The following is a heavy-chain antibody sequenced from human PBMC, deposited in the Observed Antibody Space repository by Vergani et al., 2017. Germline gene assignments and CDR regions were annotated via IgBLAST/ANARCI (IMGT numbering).Heavy chain of an antibody. V-gene: IGHV5-51*01. CDR1: GYSFTSYW. CDR2: IYPGDSDT. Sequence: EVQLVQSGAEVKTPGESLKISCKGSGYSFTSYWIGWVRQRPGKGLEWMGIIYPGDSDTRYSPSFQGQVTISADKSISTAYLQWSSQKASDTAMYYCARRLRWVGDAFDIWGQGTMVTVSS. D-gene: IGHD4-23*01. J-gene: IGHJ3*02. CDR3: ARRLRWVGDAFDI.